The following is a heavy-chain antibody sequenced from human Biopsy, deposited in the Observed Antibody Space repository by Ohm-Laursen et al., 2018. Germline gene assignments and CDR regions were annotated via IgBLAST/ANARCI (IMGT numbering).Heavy chain of an antibody. CDR3: AHTNLGLAVGFCGSASCRSFDY. CDR1: GFSLTTTGVG. J-gene: IGHJ4*02. CDR2: SYWNGNE. D-gene: IGHD2-2*01. Sequence: TQTLTLTCTVSGFSLTTTGVGVGWIRQPPGKALEWLALSYWNGNEHFSPSLRGRLTITNDTSKNQVVLTMTDMDPVDTATYFCAHTNLGLAVGFCGSASCRSFDYWGQGTQVTVSS. V-gene: IGHV2-5*01.